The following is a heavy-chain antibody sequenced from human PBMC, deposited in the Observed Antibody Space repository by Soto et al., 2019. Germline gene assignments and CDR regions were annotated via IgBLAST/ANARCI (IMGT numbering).Heavy chain of an antibody. CDR2: IYSEGTP. D-gene: IGHD3-9*01. V-gene: IGHV3-53*01. J-gene: IGHJ6*02. Sequence: EVQLVESGGGLTQPGVSLRLSCAASGFTVGSNYMSWVRQAPGKGLEWVSVIYSEGTPYYADSVKGRFTISRENSHNTLYRNTNNLRAEDTAVYYCARSTYYDMWPGSYDYYAMDVWGQGTTVTVSS. CDR3: ARSTYYDMWPGSYDYYAMDV. CDR1: GFTVGSNY.